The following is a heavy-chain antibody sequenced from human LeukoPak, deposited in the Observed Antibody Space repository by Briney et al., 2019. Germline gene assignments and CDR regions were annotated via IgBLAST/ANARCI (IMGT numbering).Heavy chain of an antibody. CDR2: IWYDGSNK. V-gene: IGHV3-33*01. CDR3: ARDRRYYDSSGYYDY. J-gene: IGHJ4*02. CDR1: GFTFSSYG. Sequence: PGRSLRLSCAASGFTFSSYGMLWVRQAPGKGLEWVAVIWYDGSNKYYADSVKGRFTISRDNSKNTLYLQMNSLRAEDTAVYYCARDRRYYDSSGYYDYWGQGTLVTVSS. D-gene: IGHD3-22*01.